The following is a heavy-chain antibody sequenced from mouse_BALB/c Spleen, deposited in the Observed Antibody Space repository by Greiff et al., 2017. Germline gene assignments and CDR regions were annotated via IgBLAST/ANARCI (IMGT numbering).Heavy chain of an antibody. V-gene: IGHV5-17*02. CDR3: VRGLQPAMDY. J-gene: IGHJ4*01. CDR1: GFTFSSSG. Sequence: EVKVVESGGGLVQPGGSRKLSCAASGFTFSSSGMHWVRQAPEKGLEWVAYISSGSSTIYYADTVKGRFTISRDNPKNTLFLQMTSLRSEDTAMYYCVRGLQPAMDYWGQGTSVTVSS. CDR2: ISSGSSTI. D-gene: IGHD2-4*01.